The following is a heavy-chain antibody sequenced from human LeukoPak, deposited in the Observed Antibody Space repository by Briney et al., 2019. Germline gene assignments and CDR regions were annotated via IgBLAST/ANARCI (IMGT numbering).Heavy chain of an antibody. D-gene: IGHD6-19*01. CDR3: ARDASIAVAGNVYFDY. CDR2: INPNSGGT. V-gene: IGHV1-2*02. J-gene: IGHJ4*02. Sequence: ASVKVSCKASGVTFSDYAISWVRQAPGQGLEWMGWINPNSGGTNYAQKFQGRVTMTRDTSISTAYMELSRLRSDDTAVYYCARDASIAVAGNVYFDYWGQGTLVTVSS. CDR1: GVTFSDYA.